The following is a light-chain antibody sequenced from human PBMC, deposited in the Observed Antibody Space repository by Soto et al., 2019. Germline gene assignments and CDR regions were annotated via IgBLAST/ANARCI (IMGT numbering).Light chain of an antibody. CDR3: SSYTSSSTLYV. Sequence: QSVLTQPASLSGSPGQSITISCTGTSSDVGGYNYVSWYQQHPGKAPKLMIYDVSNRPSGVSNRFSGSKSGNTASLTISGLQAEDEAVYYCSSYTSSSTLYVFGTGTKVTVL. CDR1: SSDVGGYNY. J-gene: IGLJ1*01. CDR2: DVS. V-gene: IGLV2-14*01.